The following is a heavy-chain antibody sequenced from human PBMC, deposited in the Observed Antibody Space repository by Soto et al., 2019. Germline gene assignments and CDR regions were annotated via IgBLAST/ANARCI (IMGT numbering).Heavy chain of an antibody. J-gene: IGHJ4*02. CDR3: ARGGRGYYDSSGYRTFDY. CDR1: GYTFTSYG. Sequence: ASVKVSCKASGYTFTSYGISWVRQAPGQGLEWMGWISAYNGNTNYAQKLQGRVTMTTDTSTSTAYMELRSLRSDDTAVYYCARGGRGYYDSSGYRTFDYWGQGTLVTVSS. CDR2: ISAYNGNT. D-gene: IGHD3-22*01. V-gene: IGHV1-18*01.